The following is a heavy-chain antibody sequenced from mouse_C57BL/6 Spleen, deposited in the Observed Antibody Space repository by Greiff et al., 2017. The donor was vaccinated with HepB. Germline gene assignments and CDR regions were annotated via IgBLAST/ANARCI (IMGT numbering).Heavy chain of an antibody. Sequence: VQLQQSGAELARPGASVKMSCKASGYTFTSYTMHWVKQRPGQGLEWIGYINPSSGYTKYNQKFKDKATLTADKSSSTAYMQLSSLTSEDSAVYYCARGELTVYYAMDYWGQGTSVTVSS. CDR2: INPSSGYT. V-gene: IGHV1-4*01. D-gene: IGHD4-1*01. CDR3: ARGELTVYYAMDY. J-gene: IGHJ4*01. CDR1: GYTFTSYT.